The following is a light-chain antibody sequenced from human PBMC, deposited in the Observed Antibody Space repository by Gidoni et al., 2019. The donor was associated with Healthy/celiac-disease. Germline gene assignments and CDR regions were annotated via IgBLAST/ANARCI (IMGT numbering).Light chain of an antibody. CDR2: EGN. CDR3: CSYAGSSTFYV. J-gene: IGLJ1*01. Sequence: QSALTQPASVSGPPGQSITISCTGTSSDVGSYTLVSWYQQHPGTAPKLMIYEGNKRPSGVSTRFSGSKSGNTASLTISGLQAEDEADYYCCSYAGSSTFYVFGTGTKVTVL. V-gene: IGLV2-23*03. CDR1: SSDVGSYTL.